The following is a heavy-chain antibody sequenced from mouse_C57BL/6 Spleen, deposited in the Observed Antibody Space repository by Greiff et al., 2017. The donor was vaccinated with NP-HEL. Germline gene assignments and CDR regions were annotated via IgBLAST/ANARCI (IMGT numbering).Heavy chain of an antibody. Sequence: QVQLQQSGPELVKPGASVKISCKASGYAFSSSWMNWVKQRPGKGLEWIGRIYPGDGDTNYNGKFKGKATMTAYKSSSTAYMQLSSLTSEDSAVYFWARSFITTVVDYFDYWGQGTTLTVSS. D-gene: IGHD1-1*01. V-gene: IGHV1-82*01. CDR1: GYAFSSSW. CDR2: IYPGDGDT. CDR3: ARSFITTVVDYFDY. J-gene: IGHJ2*01.